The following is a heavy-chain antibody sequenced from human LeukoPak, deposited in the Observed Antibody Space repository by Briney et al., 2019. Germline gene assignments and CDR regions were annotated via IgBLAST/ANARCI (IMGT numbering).Heavy chain of an antibody. V-gene: IGHV3-21*01. D-gene: IGHD3-10*01. CDR3: ARSGIKMVRGVIIKSPYHMDV. Sequence: GGSLRLSCAASGFTLSTYTMNWVRQAPGKGLEWVSSISSSSSYIYYADSVKGRFTISGDDAKNSLSLQMNSLRAEDTAVYYCARSGIKMVRGVIIKSPYHMDVWGKGTTVTVSS. CDR2: ISSSSSYI. CDR1: GFTLSTYT. J-gene: IGHJ6*03.